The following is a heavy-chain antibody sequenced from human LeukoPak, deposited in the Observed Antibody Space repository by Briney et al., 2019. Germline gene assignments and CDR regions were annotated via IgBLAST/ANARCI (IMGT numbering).Heavy chain of an antibody. J-gene: IGHJ4*02. CDR3: ARALLGGPSDY. Sequence: GGSLRLSCAASGFTFSTYAMSWVRQAPGKGLEWVSAISVNGGITYQADSVKGRFTISRDNSKNTLYLQMSSLRAEDTAVYYCARALLGGPSDYWGQGTLVTVSS. V-gene: IGHV3-23*01. D-gene: IGHD3-16*01. CDR2: ISVNGGIT. CDR1: GFTFSTYA.